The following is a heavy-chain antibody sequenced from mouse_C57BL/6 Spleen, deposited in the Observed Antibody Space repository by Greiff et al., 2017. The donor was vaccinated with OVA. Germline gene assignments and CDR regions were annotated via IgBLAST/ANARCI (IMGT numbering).Heavy chain of an antibody. Sequence: ESGPGLVKPSQSLSLTCSVTGYSITSGYYWNWIRQFPGNKLEWMGYISYDGSNNYNPSLKNRISITRDTSKNQFFLKLNSVTTEDTATYYCAREGFYGNTFFDYWGQGTTLTVSS. D-gene: IGHD2-1*01. CDR2: ISYDGSN. CDR1: GYSITSGYY. J-gene: IGHJ2*01. CDR3: AREGFYGNTFFDY. V-gene: IGHV3-6*01.